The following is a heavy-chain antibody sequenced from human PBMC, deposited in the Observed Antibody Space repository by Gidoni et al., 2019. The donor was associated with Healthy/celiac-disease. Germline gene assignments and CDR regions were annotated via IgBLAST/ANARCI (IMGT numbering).Heavy chain of an antibody. V-gene: IGHV3-30-3*01. J-gene: IGHJ2*01. D-gene: IGHD2-15*01. Sequence: QVPLVASGGVVVQPGRSLRLSCAASGFPFSRYALHWVLQVPGTGLEWVAVISYDGSNKYYADSVKGRFTISRDNSKNTLYLQMNSRRAEDTAVYYCARDGYCSGGSCSYYWYFDLWGRGTLVTVAS. CDR1: GFPFSRYA. CDR3: ARDGYCSGGSCSYYWYFDL. CDR2: ISYDGSNK.